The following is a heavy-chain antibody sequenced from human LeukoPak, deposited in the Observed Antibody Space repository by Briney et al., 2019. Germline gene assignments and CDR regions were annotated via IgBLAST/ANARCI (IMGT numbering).Heavy chain of an antibody. V-gene: IGHV4-59*01. Sequence: PSETLSLTCSVSGVSISSDYWSWIRQPPRKGLAWIGYMNYRGSSNYNPSLKSRVSISLDTSRNQFSLNLNSVTAADSALYYCARGKVAVGADPIRFLAYGWPGWFDSWGQGTLVTVSS. J-gene: IGHJ5*01. CDR3: ARGKVAVGADPIRFLAYGWPGWFDS. D-gene: IGHD3-10*01. CDR1: GVSISSDY. CDR2: MNYRGSS.